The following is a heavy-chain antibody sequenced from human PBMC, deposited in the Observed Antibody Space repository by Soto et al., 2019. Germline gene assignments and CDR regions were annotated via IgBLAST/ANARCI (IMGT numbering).Heavy chain of an antibody. CDR2: LYPGDSEA. Sequence: GESLKISCKGSGYSFISYWIGWVRQMPGKGLEWMAILYPGDSEARYNPSFQGKVTVSADRSISTAYLQWNSLTASDTALYYCARLTPTYYYGMDVWGQGTTVTVSS. J-gene: IGHJ6*02. V-gene: IGHV5-51*01. CDR3: ARLTPTYYYGMDV. CDR1: GYSFISYW.